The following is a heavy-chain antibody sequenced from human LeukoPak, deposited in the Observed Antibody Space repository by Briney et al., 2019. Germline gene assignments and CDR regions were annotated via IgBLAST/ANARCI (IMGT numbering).Heavy chain of an antibody. Sequence: PSGTLSLTCAVSGDSISTNHWWSWVRQPPGKGLEWIGEVYHSGSTNYNPSLKSRVTISVDKSRNHFSLNLSSVTAADTAVYYCARVNINNWHSCDYWGQGTLVTVSS. D-gene: IGHD1-1*01. J-gene: IGHJ4*02. CDR2: VYHSGST. V-gene: IGHV4-4*02. CDR1: GDSISTNHW. CDR3: ARVNINNWHSCDY.